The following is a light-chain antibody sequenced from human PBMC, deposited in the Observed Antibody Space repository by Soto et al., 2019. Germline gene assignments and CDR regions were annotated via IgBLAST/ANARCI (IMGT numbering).Light chain of an antibody. J-gene: IGKJ1*01. Sequence: EIVMTQSPATLSVSPGERVTLSCRASQSVRNNLAWYQQKPGQGPRLLIYDASTRATGIPARFSGSGSGTEFTLTISSLQSEDFAVYYCQQCNDWQWTFGQGTKVEIK. V-gene: IGKV3-15*01. CDR3: QQCNDWQWT. CDR1: QSVRNN. CDR2: DAS.